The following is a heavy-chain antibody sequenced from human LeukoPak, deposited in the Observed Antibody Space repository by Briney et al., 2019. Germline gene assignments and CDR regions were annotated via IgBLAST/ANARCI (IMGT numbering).Heavy chain of an antibody. CDR3: ARGGVTSVVDV. V-gene: IGHV1-18*01. CDR1: GYMFNIYG. D-gene: IGHD4-23*01. J-gene: IGHJ6*04. Sequence: GASVKVSCKASGYMFNIYGISWVRQAPGQGLEWMAWTSVNNGDTNYAQKLQGRVTMTTDTSTSTAYMELRSLTSDDTAVYYCARGGVTSVVDVWGKGTTVTISS. CDR2: TSVNNGDT.